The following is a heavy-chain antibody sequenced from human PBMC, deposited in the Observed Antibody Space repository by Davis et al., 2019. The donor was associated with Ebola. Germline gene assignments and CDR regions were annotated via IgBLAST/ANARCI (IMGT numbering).Heavy chain of an antibody. J-gene: IGHJ4*02. D-gene: IGHD3-22*01. V-gene: IGHV1-46*01. CDR3: ARDLGGYYYDSSGSYDY. CDR2: INPSGGST. Sequence: ASVKVSCKASGYTFTSYYMHWVRQAPGQGLEWMGIINPSGGSTSYAQKFQGRVTMTRDTSTSTTYMELRSLRSDDTAVYYCARDLGGYYYDSSGSYDYWGQGTLVTVSS. CDR1: GYTFTSYY.